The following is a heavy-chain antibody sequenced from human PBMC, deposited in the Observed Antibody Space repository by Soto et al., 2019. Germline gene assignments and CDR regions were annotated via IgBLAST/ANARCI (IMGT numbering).Heavy chain of an antibody. D-gene: IGHD3-16*01. J-gene: IGHJ6*02. CDR1: GFTFSSYA. CDR2: ISSSSSTI. Sequence: GGSLRLSCAASGFTFSSYAMSWVRQAPGKGLEWVSAISSSSSTIYYADSVKGRFTISRDNAKNSLYLQMNSLRDEDTAVYYCARDLGILDRYYYYGMDVWGQGTTVTVSS. V-gene: IGHV3-48*02. CDR3: ARDLGILDRYYYYGMDV.